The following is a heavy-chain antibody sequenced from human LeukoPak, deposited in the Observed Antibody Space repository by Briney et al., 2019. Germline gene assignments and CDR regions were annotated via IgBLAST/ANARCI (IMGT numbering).Heavy chain of an antibody. CDR3: ARRFGYSYGYWFDP. CDR1: GGSISSSSSY. D-gene: IGHD5-18*01. V-gene: IGHV4-39*01. Sequence: SETLSLTCTVSGGSISSSSSYWGWIRQPPGMGLEWIGTIYYSGSTYYNPSLKSRVTISVDTSKNQFSLKLSSVTAADTAVYYCARRFGYSYGYWFDPWGQGTLVTVCS. CDR2: IYYSGST. J-gene: IGHJ5*02.